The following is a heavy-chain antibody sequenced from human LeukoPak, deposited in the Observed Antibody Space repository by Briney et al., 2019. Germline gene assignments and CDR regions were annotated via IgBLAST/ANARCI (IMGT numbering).Heavy chain of an antibody. CDR2: ISAYNGNT. CDR3: ARSARFELWLHY. V-gene: IGHV1-18*01. J-gene: IGHJ4*02. CDR1: GCTFTSYG. Sequence: VASVKVSCKASGCTFTSYGISWVRQAPGQGLEWMGWISAYNGNTNYAQKLQGRVTMTTDTSTSTAYMELRSLRSDDTAVYYCARSARFELWLHYWGQGTLVTVSS. D-gene: IGHD5-18*01.